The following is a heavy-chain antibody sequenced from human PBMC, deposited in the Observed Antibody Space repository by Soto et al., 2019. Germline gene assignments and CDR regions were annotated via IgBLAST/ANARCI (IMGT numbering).Heavy chain of an antibody. J-gene: IGHJ4*02. CDR1: GGSISGYY. V-gene: IGHV1-46*01. D-gene: IGHD5-12*01. CDR2: INPSGGST. Sequence: CTVSGGSISGYYWSWIRQPPGKGLEWIGEINPSGGSTSYAQKFQGRVTMTRDTSTSTVYMELSSLRSEDTAVYYCAREYSGYDFDYWGRGTLVTVSS. CDR3: AREYSGYDFDY.